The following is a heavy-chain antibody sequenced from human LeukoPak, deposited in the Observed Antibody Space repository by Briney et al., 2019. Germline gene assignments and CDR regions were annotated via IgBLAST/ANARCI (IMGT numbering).Heavy chain of an antibody. Sequence: GGSLRLSCAASGFTFSTYSMNWVRQAPGKGLEWVSSISSGSDHIYYADSVKGRFTISRDNAKNSLYLQMDSLRAEDTAVFFCARNDYASSSGYDFWGQGTLVTVSS. D-gene: IGHD6-6*01. CDR2: ISSGSDHI. CDR3: ARNDYASSSGYDF. V-gene: IGHV3-21*01. J-gene: IGHJ4*02. CDR1: GFTFSTYS.